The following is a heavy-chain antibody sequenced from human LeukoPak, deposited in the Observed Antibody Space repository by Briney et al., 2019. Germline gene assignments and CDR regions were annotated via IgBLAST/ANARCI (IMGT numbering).Heavy chain of an antibody. V-gene: IGHV4-34*01. Sequence: SETLSLTCAVYGGSFSGYYWSWIRQPPGKGLEWIGEMNHSGSTNYNPSLKSRVTISVDTSKNQFSLKLSSVTAADTAVYYCARDYRYYSSESSGLYYFDYWGQGTLVTVSS. CDR2: MNHSGST. J-gene: IGHJ4*02. CDR3: ARDYRYYSSESSGLYYFDY. D-gene: IGHD3-10*01. CDR1: GGSFSGYY.